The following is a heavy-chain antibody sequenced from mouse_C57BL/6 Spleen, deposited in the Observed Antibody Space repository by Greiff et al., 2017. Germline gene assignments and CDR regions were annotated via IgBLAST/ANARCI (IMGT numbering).Heavy chain of an antibody. D-gene: IGHD1-1*01. CDR3: TRGVVESSYAMDY. CDR1: GFTFSSYA. J-gene: IGHJ4*01. V-gene: IGHV5-4*03. Sequence: EVKLMESGGGLVKPGGSLKLSCAASGFTFSSYAMSWVRQTPEKRLEWVATISAGGSYTYYPDNVKGRFTISRDNAKNNLYLQLSHLKSEDTALYYCTRGVVESSYAMDYWGQGTSVTVSS. CDR2: ISAGGSYT.